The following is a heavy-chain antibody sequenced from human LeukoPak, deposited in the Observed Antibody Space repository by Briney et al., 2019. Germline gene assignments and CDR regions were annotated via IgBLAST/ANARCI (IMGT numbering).Heavy chain of an antibody. CDR2: ISDAGDIA. CDR3: AKVKSSLTLIGA. Sequence: LTGGSLRLSCAASGFLFSRCAMSWVRQAPGKGLEWVSSISDAGDIAHYAESVKGRFTISRDNSGNTLYVQMDSLRAEDTAVYYCAKVKSSLTLIGAWGQGTLVTVSS. V-gene: IGHV3-23*01. D-gene: IGHD2-8*01. CDR1: GFLFSRCA. J-gene: IGHJ5*02.